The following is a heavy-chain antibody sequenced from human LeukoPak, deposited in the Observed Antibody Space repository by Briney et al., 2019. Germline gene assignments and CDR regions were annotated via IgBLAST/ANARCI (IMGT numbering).Heavy chain of an antibody. V-gene: IGHV4-59*12. CDR3: ARGNYDGGFDY. J-gene: IGHJ4*02. Sequence: PSETLSLTCTVSGGSISSYYWSWIRQPPGKGLEWIGYIYYSGSTYYNPSLKSRVTISVDTSKNQFSLKLSSVTAADTAVYYCARGNYDGGFDYWGQGTLVTVSS. D-gene: IGHD1-7*01. CDR2: IYYSGST. CDR1: GGSISSYY.